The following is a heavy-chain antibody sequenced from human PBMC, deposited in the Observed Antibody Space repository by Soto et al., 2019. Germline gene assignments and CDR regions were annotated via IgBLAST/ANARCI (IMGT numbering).Heavy chain of an antibody. CDR2: IFSNDEK. CDR3: ARTGSAFYSSGSETGYYYGMDV. Sequence: SGPTLVNPTETLTLTCTVSGFSLSNARMGVSWIRQPPGKALEWLAHIFSNDEKSYSTSLKSRLTISKDTSKSQVVLTMTNMDPVDTATYYCARTGSAFYSSGSETGYYYGMDVWGQGTTVTVSS. CDR1: GFSLSNARMG. J-gene: IGHJ6*02. D-gene: IGHD6-19*01. V-gene: IGHV2-26*01.